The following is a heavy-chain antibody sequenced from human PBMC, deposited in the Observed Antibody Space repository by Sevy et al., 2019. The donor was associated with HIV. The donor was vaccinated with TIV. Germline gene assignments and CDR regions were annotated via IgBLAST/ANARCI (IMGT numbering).Heavy chain of an antibody. J-gene: IGHJ6*02. CDR1: GFTFSSYS. CDR3: ARDLLLSYYYYGMDV. CDR2: ISSSSSYI. D-gene: IGHD2-21*01. V-gene: IGHV3-21*01. Sequence: GGSLRLSCAASGFTFSSYSMNWVRQAPGKGLEWVSSISSSSSYIYYADSVKGRFTISRDNAKNSLYLQMNSLRAEDTAVYYCARDLLLSYYYYGMDVWGRGTTVTVSS.